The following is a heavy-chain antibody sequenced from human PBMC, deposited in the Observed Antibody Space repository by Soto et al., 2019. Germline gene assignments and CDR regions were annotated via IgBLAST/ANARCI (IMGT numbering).Heavy chain of an antibody. CDR1: GYTFTGYY. J-gene: IGHJ6*02. CDR2: INPNSGGT. Sequence: ASVKVSCKASGYTFTGYYMHWVRQAPRQGLEWMGWINPNSGGTNYAQKFQGWVTMTRDTSISTAYMELSRLRSDDTAVYYCARGMEYDSSGYYYYYGMDVWGQGTTVTVSS. CDR3: ARGMEYDSSGYYYYYGMDV. D-gene: IGHD3-22*01. V-gene: IGHV1-2*04.